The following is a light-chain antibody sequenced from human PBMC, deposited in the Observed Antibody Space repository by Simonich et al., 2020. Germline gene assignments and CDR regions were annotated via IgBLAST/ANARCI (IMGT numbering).Light chain of an antibody. J-gene: IGKJ1*01. V-gene: IGKV3-15*01. CDR1: QSVSSN. CDR2: GAS. Sequence: EIVMTQSPATLSVSPGERATLSCRASQSVSSNFAWYQQKPGQAPRLLIYGASTRATCIPARFSGSGSGTEFTLTISSLQSEDFAVYYCQQYNNWPRTFGQGTKVEIK. CDR3: QQYNNWPRT.